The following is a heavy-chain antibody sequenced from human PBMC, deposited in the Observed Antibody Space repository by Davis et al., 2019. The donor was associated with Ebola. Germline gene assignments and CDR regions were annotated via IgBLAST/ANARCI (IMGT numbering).Heavy chain of an antibody. V-gene: IGHV4-30-4*01. Sequence: SETLSLTCTVSGGSISSGDYYWSWIRQPPGKGLEWIGHVYYSGSASYNPSLKSRVAISVDTSKNQFSLKLSSVTAADTAVYYCARHVSRSGGSSEYFQHWGQGTLVTVSS. D-gene: IGHD2-15*01. CDR2: VYYSGSA. J-gene: IGHJ1*01. CDR3: ARHVSRSGGSSEYFQH. CDR1: GGSISSGDYY.